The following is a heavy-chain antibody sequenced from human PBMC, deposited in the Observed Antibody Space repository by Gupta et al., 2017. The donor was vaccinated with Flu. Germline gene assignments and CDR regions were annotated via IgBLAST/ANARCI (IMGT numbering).Heavy chain of an antibody. CDR1: GFTLSDHW. CDR3: ARVGIPSDKSPYRHLDI. Sequence: EVLLAESGGGLVQPGGFLRLSCKASGFTLSDHWMTWVRQAPGKGLEWVAKINQDGNERDFVDSVKGRLTISRDDAKNLLFLHMKSLRVEDTAVYYCARVGIPSDKSPYRHLDIWGQGTMVTVSS. D-gene: IGHD3-16*02. V-gene: IGHV3-7*02. J-gene: IGHJ3*02. CDR2: INQDGNER.